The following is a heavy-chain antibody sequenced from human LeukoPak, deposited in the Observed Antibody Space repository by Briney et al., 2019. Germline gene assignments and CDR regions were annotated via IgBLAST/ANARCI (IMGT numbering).Heavy chain of an antibody. D-gene: IGHD3-16*01. CDR2: ISHNGVT. CDR3: ARDYEGWGKTDVFDI. J-gene: IGHJ3*02. CDR1: IYSISSNYY. Sequence: SDTLSLTCTVSIYSISSNYYWGWIRQPPGRGLEWIGSISHNGVTYYNPSLKSRLTISVDMSKNQFSLNLRSVTAADTAVYYCARDYEGWGKTDVFDIWGQGTMVTVSS. V-gene: IGHV4-38-2*02.